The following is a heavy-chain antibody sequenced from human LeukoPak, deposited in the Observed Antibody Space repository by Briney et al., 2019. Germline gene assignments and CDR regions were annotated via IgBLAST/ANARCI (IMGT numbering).Heavy chain of an antibody. Sequence: PSETLSLTCAVYGGSFSGHYWSWIRQPPGKGLEWIGEINHSGSTNYNPSLKSRVTISVDTSKNQFSLKLSSVTAADTAVYYCATRRVSDYWGQGTLVTVSS. CDR3: ATRRVSDY. J-gene: IGHJ4*02. CDR2: INHSGST. V-gene: IGHV4-34*01. D-gene: IGHD5/OR15-5a*01. CDR1: GGSFSGHY.